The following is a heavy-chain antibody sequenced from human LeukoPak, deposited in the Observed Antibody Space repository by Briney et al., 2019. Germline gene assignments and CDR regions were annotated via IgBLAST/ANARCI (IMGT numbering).Heavy chain of an antibody. V-gene: IGHV3-33*06. CDR3: AKDGRAVAAYRGNWFDP. J-gene: IGHJ5*02. Sequence: PGGSLRLSCAASGFTFSSYGMHWVRQAPGKGLEWVAVIWYDGSNKYYADSVKGRFTISRDNSKNTLYLQMNSLRAEGTAVYYCAKDGRAVAAYRGNWFDPWGQGTLVTVSS. CDR1: GFTFSSYG. CDR2: IWYDGSNK. D-gene: IGHD6-19*01.